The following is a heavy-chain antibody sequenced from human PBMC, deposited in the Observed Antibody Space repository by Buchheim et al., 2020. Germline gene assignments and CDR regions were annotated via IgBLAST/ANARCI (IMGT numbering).Heavy chain of an antibody. CDR3: VKGPALRLIDY. D-gene: IGHD3-16*01. V-gene: IGHV3-23*01. CDR2: FPAGGAT. CDR1: GFTFSDYG. J-gene: IGHJ4*02. Sequence: EVQLLESGGGLVQPGGSLRLSCAASGFTFSDYGLGWVRQTPGKGLEWVSTFPAGGATYYTGSVKGRFTISRDNSQNTLSLQMSSLRVEDTAVYYCVKGPALRLIDYWGQGT.